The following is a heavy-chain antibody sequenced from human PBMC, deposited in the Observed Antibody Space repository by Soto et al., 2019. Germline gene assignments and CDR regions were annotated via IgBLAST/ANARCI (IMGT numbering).Heavy chain of an antibody. CDR3: ARLQGLASPQVDY. V-gene: IGHV5-51*01. Sequence: GESLKISCKGSRYRFTNYWVAWVRQMPGKGLEWMGIIYPGDSDTRYSPSFQGQVTISVDKSITAAYLQWSSLKASDTAIYYCARLQGLASPQVDYWGQGTLVTVPQ. CDR2: IYPGDSDT. CDR1: RYRFTNYW. D-gene: IGHD4-4*01. J-gene: IGHJ4*02.